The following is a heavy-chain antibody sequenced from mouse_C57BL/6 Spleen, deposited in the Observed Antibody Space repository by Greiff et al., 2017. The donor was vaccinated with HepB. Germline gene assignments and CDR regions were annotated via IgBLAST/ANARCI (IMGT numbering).Heavy chain of an antibody. CDR2: IDPSDSYT. CDR1: GYTFTSYW. D-gene: IGHD1-3*01. CDR3: ARGDNPTRFFDY. V-gene: IGHV1-50*01. J-gene: IGHJ2*01. Sequence: QVQLQQPGAELVKPWASVKLSCKASGYTFTSYWMLWVKQRPGQGLEWIGEIDPSDSYTNYNQKFKGKATLTVDTSSSTAYMQLSSLTSEDSAVYYCARGDNPTRFFDYWGQVTTLTVSS.